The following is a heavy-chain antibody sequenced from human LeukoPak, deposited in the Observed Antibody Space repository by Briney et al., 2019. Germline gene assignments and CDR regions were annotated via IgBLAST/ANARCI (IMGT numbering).Heavy chain of an antibody. CDR1: GFTFSSYG. Sequence: PGGSLRLSCAASGFTFSSYGMSWVRQAPGKGLEWVSAISGSGGSTYYADSVKGRFTISRDNSKNTLYLQMNSLRAEDTAVYYCAKRSYRVDCSSTSCPFDYWGQGTLVTVSS. J-gene: IGHJ4*02. CDR3: AKRSYRVDCSSTSCPFDY. CDR2: ISGSGGST. D-gene: IGHD2-2*01. V-gene: IGHV3-23*01.